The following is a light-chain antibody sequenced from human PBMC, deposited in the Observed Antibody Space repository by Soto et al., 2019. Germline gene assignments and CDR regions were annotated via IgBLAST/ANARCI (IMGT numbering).Light chain of an antibody. CDR3: QQLHGYPIT. J-gene: IGKJ5*01. CDR2: AAS. Sequence: IQMNKLNSSLSASLGAKVTINXXASQGIRNDLGWYQQKPGKAPKLLIYAASSLQSGVPSRFSGSGSGTHFTLTISSLQPEDFATYYCQQLHGYPITFGQGTRLEIK. CDR1: QGIRND. V-gene: IGKV1-17*01.